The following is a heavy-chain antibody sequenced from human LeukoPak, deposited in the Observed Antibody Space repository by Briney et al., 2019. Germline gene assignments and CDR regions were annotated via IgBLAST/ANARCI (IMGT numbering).Heavy chain of an antibody. CDR1: GVSFSGYY. D-gene: IGHD3-9*01. CDR2: IYSSGST. J-gene: IGHJ2*01. Sequence: SETLSLTCAVYGVSFSGYYWSWLRQPPGKGLEWIGRIYSSGSTNYNPSLKSRVTISLDTSKNQFSLKLSSVTAPDTAVYYCARQYSDILTGYHRGELYWYFDLWGRGTLVTVSS. CDR3: ARQYSDILTGYHRGELYWYFDL. V-gene: IGHV4-59*10.